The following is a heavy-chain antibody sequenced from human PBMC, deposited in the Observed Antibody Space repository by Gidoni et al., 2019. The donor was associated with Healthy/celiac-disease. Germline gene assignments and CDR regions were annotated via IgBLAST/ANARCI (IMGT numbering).Heavy chain of an antibody. D-gene: IGHD2-2*01. CDR1: GFTFSIFS. Sequence: EVQLVESGGGLVNPGWSLRLSCSASGFTFSIFSMNLVRQAPGKGLEWVSSISSSSSYIYYADSVKGRLTISRDNAKNSLYLQRNSMRAEETAVYYCARDTRGYCSSTSCSTRPRFDYWGQGTLVTVSS. CDR2: ISSSSSYI. CDR3: ARDTRGYCSSTSCSTRPRFDY. J-gene: IGHJ4*02. V-gene: IGHV3-21*01.